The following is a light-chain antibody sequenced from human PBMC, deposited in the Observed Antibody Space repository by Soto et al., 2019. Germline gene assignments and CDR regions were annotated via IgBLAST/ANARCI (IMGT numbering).Light chain of an antibody. Sequence: EVVMRQSPATLSVSPGEGATLSCRASQGIGDTLAWYQQKPGQPPRLLLYYTSSSTTGVLTKISGSTSVAEFTLTTHNRRSEVFAVYYCKPDNTWPLTSGRGPK. CDR3: KPDNTWPLT. CDR2: YTS. J-gene: IGKJ4*01. CDR1: QGIGDT. V-gene: IGKV3-15*01.